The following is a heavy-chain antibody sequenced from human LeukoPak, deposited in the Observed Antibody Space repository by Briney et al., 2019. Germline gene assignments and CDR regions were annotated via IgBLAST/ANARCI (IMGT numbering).Heavy chain of an antibody. D-gene: IGHD1-26*01. Sequence: ASVKVSCKASGYTFTGYYMHWVRQAPGQGLEWMGWINPNSGGTNYAQKFQGWVTMTRDTSISTAYMELSRLRSDDTAVYYCARTPWELAPYFDYWGQGTLVTVSS. CDR1: GYTFTGYY. CDR3: ARTPWELAPYFDY. V-gene: IGHV1-2*04. J-gene: IGHJ4*02. CDR2: INPNSGGT.